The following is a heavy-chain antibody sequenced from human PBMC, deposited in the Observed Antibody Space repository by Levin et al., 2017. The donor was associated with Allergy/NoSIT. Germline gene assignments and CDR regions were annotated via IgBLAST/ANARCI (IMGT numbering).Heavy chain of an antibody. CDR2: ISWNSGSI. D-gene: IGHD6-13*01. Sequence: SLKISCAASGFTFDDYAMHWVRQAPGKGLEWVSGISWNSGSIGYADSVKGRFTISRDNAKNSLYLQMNSLRAEDTALYYCAKDIAPIAAAGPFDYWGQGTLVTVSS. J-gene: IGHJ4*02. CDR1: GFTFDDYA. V-gene: IGHV3-9*01. CDR3: AKDIAPIAAAGPFDY.